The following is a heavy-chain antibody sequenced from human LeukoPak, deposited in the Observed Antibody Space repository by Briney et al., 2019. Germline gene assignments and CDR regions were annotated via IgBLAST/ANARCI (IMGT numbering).Heavy chain of an antibody. CDR3: AKDLGGYSGERAFDY. CDR1: GFTFSNAW. V-gene: IGHV3-21*01. D-gene: IGHD5-12*01. Sequence: PGGSLRLSCAASGFTFSNAWMSWVRQAPGKGLEWVSSITSSSRYINYADSVEGRFTISRDNAKNSLYLQMSSLRAEDTAVYYCAKDLGGYSGERAFDYWGQGTLVTVSS. J-gene: IGHJ4*02. CDR2: ITSSSRYI.